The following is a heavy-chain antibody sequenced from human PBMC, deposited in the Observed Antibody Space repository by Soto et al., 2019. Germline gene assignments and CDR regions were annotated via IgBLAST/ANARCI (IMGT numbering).Heavy chain of an antibody. CDR2: ISYYGSNK. CDR1: GFTFSSYG. Sequence: QVQLVESGGGVVQPGRSLRLSCAASGFTFSSYGMHWVRQAPGKGLEWVAVISYYGSNKYYADSVKGRFTISRDNSKNTLYLQMNSLRAEDTAVYYCAKVIAAAGPVVYYYYGMDVWGQGTTVTVSS. CDR3: AKVIAAAGPVVYYYYGMDV. D-gene: IGHD6-13*01. V-gene: IGHV3-30*18. J-gene: IGHJ6*02.